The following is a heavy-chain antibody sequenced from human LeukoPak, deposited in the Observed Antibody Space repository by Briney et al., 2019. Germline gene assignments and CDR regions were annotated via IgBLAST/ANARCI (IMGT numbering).Heavy chain of an antibody. CDR1: GYTFTSNY. Sequence: ASVKVSCKASGYTFTSNYIHWVRQAPGQGLEWMGMIYPRDGSTSYAQKFQGRVTVTRDTSTSTVHMELSGLRSEDTAVYYCARDQEGFDYRGQGTLVTVSS. CDR2: IYPRDGST. CDR3: ARDQEGFDY. V-gene: IGHV1-46*01. J-gene: IGHJ4*02.